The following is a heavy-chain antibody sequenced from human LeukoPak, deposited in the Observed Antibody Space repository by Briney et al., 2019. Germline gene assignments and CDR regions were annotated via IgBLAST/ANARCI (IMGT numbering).Heavy chain of an antibody. CDR3: AKEGVLYCSGGSCFRNVPFDY. D-gene: IGHD2-15*01. CDR1: GFTFSSYA. V-gene: IGHV3-23*01. CDR2: ISGSGGNT. J-gene: IGHJ4*02. Sequence: GGSLRLSCAASGFTFSSYAMSWVRQAPGKGLEWVSAISGSGGNTYYADSVKGRFTISRDNSKSTVFLQMNSLRAEDTAVYYCAKEGVLYCSGGSCFRNVPFDYWGQGTLVTVSS.